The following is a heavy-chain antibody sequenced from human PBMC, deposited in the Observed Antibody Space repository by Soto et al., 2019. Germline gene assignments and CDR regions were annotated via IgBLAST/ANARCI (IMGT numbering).Heavy chain of an antibody. CDR1: GGTFSSYA. CDR3: ARDEGRYYYGSGSLESPFDP. Sequence: QVQLVQSGAEVKKPGSSVKVSCKASGGTFSSYAISWVRQAPGQGLEWMGGIIPIFGTANYAQKFQGRVTITADESTSTAYMELSNLRSEDTAVYYCARDEGRYYYGSGSLESPFDPWGQGTLVTVSS. J-gene: IGHJ5*02. CDR2: IIPIFGTA. V-gene: IGHV1-69*01. D-gene: IGHD3-10*01.